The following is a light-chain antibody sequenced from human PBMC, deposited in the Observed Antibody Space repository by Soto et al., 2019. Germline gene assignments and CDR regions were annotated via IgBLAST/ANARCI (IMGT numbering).Light chain of an antibody. J-gene: IGKJ1*01. V-gene: IGKV1-39*01. Sequence: DIQMTQSPSSLSASVGDRVTITCRASQSISSYLNWYQQKPGKAPKLLIYAASSLQSGVPSRFSGSGSETDFTLIISSLQPEDFATYYCQKSYTTPRTFGQGTKVEIK. CDR3: QKSYTTPRT. CDR2: AAS. CDR1: QSISSY.